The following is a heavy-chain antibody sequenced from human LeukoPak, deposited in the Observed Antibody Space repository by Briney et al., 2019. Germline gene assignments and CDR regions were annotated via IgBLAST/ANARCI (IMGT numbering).Heavy chain of an antibody. CDR2: ISNNGGT. V-gene: IGHV4-59*01. J-gene: IGHJ6*03. CDR1: GGSFNNDY. D-gene: IGHD1-7*01. CDR3: VRDRGPNLHYYIDV. Sequence: SETLSLTRSVSGGSFNNDYWSWIRQTPGKGLEWIGYISNNGGTLYNPSLKTRVTISVDTSKNQFFLKLASVTAADTAVYFCVRDRGPNLHYYIDVWGKGTTVTVSS.